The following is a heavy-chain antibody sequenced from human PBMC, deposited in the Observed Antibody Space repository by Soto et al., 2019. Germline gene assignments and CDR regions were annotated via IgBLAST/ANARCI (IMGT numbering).Heavy chain of an antibody. CDR2: INSDGSST. D-gene: IGHD6-19*01. CDR1: GFTFSSYW. Sequence: EVPLVESGGGLVQPGGSLRLSCAASGFTFSSYWMHWVRQAPGKGLVWVSRINSDGSSTSYADSVKGRFTISRDNAKNTLYLQMNSLRAEDTAVYYCAGSDPGIAVAGTGFDYWGQGTLVTVSS. CDR3: AGSDPGIAVAGTGFDY. J-gene: IGHJ4*02. V-gene: IGHV3-74*01.